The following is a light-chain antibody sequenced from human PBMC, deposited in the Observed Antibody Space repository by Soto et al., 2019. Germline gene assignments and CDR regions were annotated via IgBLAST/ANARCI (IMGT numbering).Light chain of an antibody. V-gene: IGKV1-5*01. CDR1: QSISSW. CDR2: DAS. Sequence: DIQMTPSLSTLSASAGDRVTITCRASQSISSWLAWYQQKPGKAPKLLIYDASSLESGVPSRFSGSGSGTEFTLTISSLQPDDFATYYCQQYNSYLLTFGGGTKVDIK. J-gene: IGKJ4*01. CDR3: QQYNSYLLT.